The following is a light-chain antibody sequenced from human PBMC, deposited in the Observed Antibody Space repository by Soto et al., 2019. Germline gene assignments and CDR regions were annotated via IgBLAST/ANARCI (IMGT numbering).Light chain of an antibody. J-gene: IGKJ4*01. CDR3: QKYNSAPSLT. CDR2: AAS. Sequence: DTQMTQSPSSLSASVGDRVTMTCRASQGISDFLAWYQQKPGKVPKLLIYAASTLQSGVPSRFSGSGSGTDFTLTISSLQPEDVATYYCQKYNSAPSLTFGGGTKVEIK. CDR1: QGISDF. V-gene: IGKV1-27*01.